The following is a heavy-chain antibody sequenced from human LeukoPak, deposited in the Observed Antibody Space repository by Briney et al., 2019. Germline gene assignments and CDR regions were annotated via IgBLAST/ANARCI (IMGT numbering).Heavy chain of an antibody. CDR3: ARGDSAYFTESSGYYPTGDLKNPVGFDY. V-gene: IGHV1-2*02. D-gene: IGHD3-22*01. J-gene: IGHJ4*02. Sequence: ASVKVSCKASGYTFTGYYMHWVRQAPGQGLEWMGWINPNSGGTNYAQKFQGRVTMTRDTSISTAYMELSRMRSDDTAVYYCARGDSAYFTESSGYYPTGDLKNPVGFDYWGQGALVTVSS. CDR1: GYTFTGYY. CDR2: INPNSGGT.